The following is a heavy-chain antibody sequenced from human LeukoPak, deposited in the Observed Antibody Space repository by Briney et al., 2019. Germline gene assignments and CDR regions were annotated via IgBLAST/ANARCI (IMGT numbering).Heavy chain of an antibody. Sequence: GGSLRLSCAASGFPFSSYWMSWVRQAPGKGLEWVANIKKDGGEKYYADSVKGRFTISRDNAENSLYLQMNSLRAEDTAVYYCAKAVVRGVPAPFDYWGQGTLVTVSS. CDR3: AKAVVRGVPAPFDY. V-gene: IGHV3-7*01. CDR2: IKKDGGEK. CDR1: GFPFSSYW. D-gene: IGHD3-10*01. J-gene: IGHJ4*02.